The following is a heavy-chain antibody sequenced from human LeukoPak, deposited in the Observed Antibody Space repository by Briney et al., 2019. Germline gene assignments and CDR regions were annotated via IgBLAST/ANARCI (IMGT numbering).Heavy chain of an antibody. CDR2: IKQDGSEK. CDR3: ARDDSFWSGYYSPTTHYGMDV. Sequence: PGGSLRLSCAASGFTFSSYWMSWVRRAPGKGREWVANIKQDGSEKYYVDSVKGRFTISRDNAKNSLYLKMNSLRAEDTAVYYCARDDSFWSGYYSPTTHYGMDVWGQGTTVTVSS. D-gene: IGHD3-3*01. V-gene: IGHV3-7*01. J-gene: IGHJ6*02. CDR1: GFTFSSYW.